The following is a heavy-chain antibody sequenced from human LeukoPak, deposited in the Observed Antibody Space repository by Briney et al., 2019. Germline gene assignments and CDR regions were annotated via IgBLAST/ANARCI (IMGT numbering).Heavy chain of an antibody. CDR3: ARQWLVSPLSDY. J-gene: IGHJ4*02. CDR1: GGSISSSNYY. D-gene: IGHD6-19*01. CDR2: IYYSGST. V-gene: IGHV4-61*05. Sequence: PSETLSLTCTVSGGSISSSNYYWSWIRQHLGKGLEWIGYIYYSGSTNYNPSLRSRVTVSVHTSKNQLSLKLSSVTAADTAVYYCARQWLVSPLSDYWGQGTLVTVSS.